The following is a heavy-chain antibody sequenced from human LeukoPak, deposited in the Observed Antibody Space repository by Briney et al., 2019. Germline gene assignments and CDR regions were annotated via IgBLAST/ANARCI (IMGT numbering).Heavy chain of an antibody. Sequence: SETLSLTCTVSGDSISGYSWSWIWQSAGKGFEWIGRIYASGSTTYNPSLQSRFTMSVDTSKNQFSLKLSSVTAADTAVYYCARVARLMVLDYWGQGTLVTVSS. CDR3: ARVARLMVLDY. CDR2: IYASGST. J-gene: IGHJ4*02. CDR1: GDSISGYS. D-gene: IGHD2-8*01. V-gene: IGHV4-4*07.